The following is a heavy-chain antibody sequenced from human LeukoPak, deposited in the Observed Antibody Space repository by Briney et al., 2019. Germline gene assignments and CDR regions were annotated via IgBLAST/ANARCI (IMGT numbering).Heavy chain of an antibody. V-gene: IGHV1-2*02. Sequence: ASVKVSCKASGYTFIDYYMHWLRQAPGQGLEWMGWVNPNSGGTDSAQKFQGRVTMARDTSISTAYMELRSLRSDDTAVYYCASGRPTVVTPGDYYYYGMDVWGQGTTVTVSS. CDR2: VNPNSGGT. CDR3: ASGRPTVVTPGDYYYYGMDV. D-gene: IGHD4-23*01. CDR1: GYTFIDYY. J-gene: IGHJ6*02.